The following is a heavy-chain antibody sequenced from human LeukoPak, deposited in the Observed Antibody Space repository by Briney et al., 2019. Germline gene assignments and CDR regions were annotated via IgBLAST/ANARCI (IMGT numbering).Heavy chain of an antibody. CDR2: ISDRGGRT. CDR3: AKRGVVIRVILVGFHKEAYYFDS. CDR1: GITLSNYG. V-gene: IGHV3-23*01. D-gene: IGHD3-22*01. J-gene: IGHJ4*02. Sequence: PGGSLRLSCAVSGITLSNYGMSWVRQAPGKGLEWGAGISDRGGRTNYADSVKGRFTISRDNPKNTLYLQMNSLRAEDTAVYFCAKRGVVIRVILVGFHKEAYYFDSWGQGALVTVSS.